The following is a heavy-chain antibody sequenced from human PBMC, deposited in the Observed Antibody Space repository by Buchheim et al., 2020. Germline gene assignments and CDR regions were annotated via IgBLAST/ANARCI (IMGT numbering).Heavy chain of an antibody. Sequence: QVQLQQWGAGLLKPSETLSLTCAVYGGSFSDYYWSWIRQPPGKGLEWIGEINHSGSTNYNPSLKSRVTISIDTSKNQFSLRLNSVTAADTAVYYCARGVPNYFDYCGQGTL. CDR3: ARGVPNYFDY. CDR1: GGSFSDYY. V-gene: IGHV4-34*01. CDR2: INHSGST. J-gene: IGHJ4*02.